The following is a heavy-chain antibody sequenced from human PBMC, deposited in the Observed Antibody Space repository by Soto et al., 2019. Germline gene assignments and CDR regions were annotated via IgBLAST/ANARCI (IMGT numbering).Heavy chain of an antibody. Sequence: GGSLRLSCAASGFTFSSYGMHWVRQAPGKGLEWVAVISYDGSNKYYADSVKGRFTISRDNSKNTLYLQMNSLRAEDTAVYYSAKELDGSGWALDYWGQGTLVTVSS. D-gene: IGHD6-19*01. CDR1: GFTFSSYG. CDR3: AKELDGSGWALDY. V-gene: IGHV3-30*18. CDR2: ISYDGSNK. J-gene: IGHJ4*02.